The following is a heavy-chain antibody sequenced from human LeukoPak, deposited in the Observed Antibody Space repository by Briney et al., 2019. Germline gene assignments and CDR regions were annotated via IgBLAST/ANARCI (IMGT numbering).Heavy chain of an antibody. J-gene: IGHJ4*02. CDR1: GITFSSYW. V-gene: IGHV3-74*01. D-gene: IGHD2-21*01. CDR2: INTQGTYT. Sequence: GGSLRLSCAVSGITFSSYWMHWVRQYPGRGLLWVSRINTQGTYTNYADSVKGRFTISRDNAKNTLYLQMSSLRADDTAVYYCVIDLGDYNDFWGQGTLVSVSS. CDR3: VIDLGDYNDF.